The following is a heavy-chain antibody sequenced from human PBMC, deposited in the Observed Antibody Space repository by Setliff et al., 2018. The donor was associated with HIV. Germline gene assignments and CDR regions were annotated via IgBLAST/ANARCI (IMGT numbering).Heavy chain of an antibody. V-gene: IGHV4-34*01. Sequence: SETLSLTCGIYGGSFSDYYWSWIRQPPGKGLEWIGEIDHRGRPKYNPSLNSRVTMSVDKSRNQFSLKVSSVTAADTAVYYCARDRTHSKVPRPYYYMDVWGKGTTVTVSS. CDR1: GGSFSDYY. CDR2: IDHRGRP. J-gene: IGHJ6*03. CDR3: ARDRTHSKVPRPYYYMDV. D-gene: IGHD6-13*01.